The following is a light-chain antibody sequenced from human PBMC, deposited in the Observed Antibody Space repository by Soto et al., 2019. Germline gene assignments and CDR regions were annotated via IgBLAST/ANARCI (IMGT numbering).Light chain of an antibody. CDR3: HHYGTSPQT. V-gene: IGKV3-20*01. CDR2: TAS. J-gene: IGKJ1*01. Sequence: EIVLTQSPGTLSLSPGERATLSCRASQSVNTNYLAWYQQRPGQTPKLLIYTASTRATGIPDRFSGSGSGTDFTLTISRLEPEDFAVYYCHHYGTSPQTFGQGTKVEFK. CDR1: QSVNTNY.